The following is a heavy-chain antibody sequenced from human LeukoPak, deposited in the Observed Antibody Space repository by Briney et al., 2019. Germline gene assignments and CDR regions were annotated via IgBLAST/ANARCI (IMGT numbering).Heavy chain of an antibody. CDR3: ARTNMNYYFGMDV. D-gene: IGHD2-8*01. V-gene: IGHV4-59*01. CDR1: GSSFSTYY. Sequence: SETLSLTCTISGSSFSTYYWSWLRQPPGKGLEWIGYVYYTGSTNSNPSLKSRVTISVDTSKNQFSLQLISVTAADTAVYYCARTNMNYYFGMDVWGQGTTVTVSS. J-gene: IGHJ6*02. CDR2: VYYTGST.